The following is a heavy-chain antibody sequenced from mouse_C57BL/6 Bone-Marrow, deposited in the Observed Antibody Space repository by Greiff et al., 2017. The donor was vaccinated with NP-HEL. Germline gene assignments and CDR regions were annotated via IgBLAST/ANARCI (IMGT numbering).Heavy chain of an antibody. J-gene: IGHJ4*01. CDR1: GFNIKDYY. D-gene: IGHD2-4*01. V-gene: IGHV14-2*01. CDR3: ARSSIYYDYDVRAMDY. CDR2: IDPEDGET. Sequence: EVKLVESGAELVKPGASVKLSCTASGFNIKDYYMHWVKQRTEQGLEWIGRIDPEDGETKYAPKFQGKATITADTSSNTAYLQLSSLTSEDTAVYYCARSSIYYDYDVRAMDYWGQGTSVTVSS.